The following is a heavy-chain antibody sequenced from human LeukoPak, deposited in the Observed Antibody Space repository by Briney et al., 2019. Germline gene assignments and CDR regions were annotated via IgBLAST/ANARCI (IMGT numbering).Heavy chain of an antibody. Sequence: SQTLSLTCTVSGGSISSGSYYWSWIRQPAGKGLEWIGRIYTSGSTNYNPSLKSRVTISVDTSKNQFSLKLSSVTAADTAVYYCARTSFMGGGVSGWGQGTMVTVSS. J-gene: IGHJ3*01. V-gene: IGHV4-61*02. CDR1: GGSISSGSYY. D-gene: IGHD3-16*01. CDR3: ARTSFMGGGVSG. CDR2: IYTSGST.